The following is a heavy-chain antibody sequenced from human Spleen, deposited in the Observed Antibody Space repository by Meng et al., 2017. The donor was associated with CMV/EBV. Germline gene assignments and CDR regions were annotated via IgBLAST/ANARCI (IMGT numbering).Heavy chain of an antibody. J-gene: IGHJ6*02. V-gene: IGHV4-59*01. Sequence: SETLSLTCTVSGGSISNYYWSWLRQPPGKGLEWIGYIYYSGSTNYNPSLRSRVTISLDTSTNQFSLRLRSVTAADTAVFYCARSSATGAYYYGMDVWGQGTTVTVS. CDR3: ARSSATGAYYYGMDV. CDR1: GGSISNYY. CDR2: IYYSGST. D-gene: IGHD1-1*01.